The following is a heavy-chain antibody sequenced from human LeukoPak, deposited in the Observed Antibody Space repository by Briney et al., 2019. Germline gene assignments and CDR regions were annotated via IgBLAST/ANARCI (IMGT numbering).Heavy chain of an antibody. CDR1: GGSISSGDYY. J-gene: IGHJ5*02. V-gene: IGHV4-30-4*01. Sequence: SETLSLTCTVSGGSISSGDYYWSWIRQPPGKGLEWIGYIYYSGSTYYNPSLKSRVTISLDTSKNQFSLKLSSVTAADTAVYYCAGYSNSWLGWFDPWGQGTLVTVSS. D-gene: IGHD6-13*01. CDR2: IYYSGST. CDR3: AGYSNSWLGWFDP.